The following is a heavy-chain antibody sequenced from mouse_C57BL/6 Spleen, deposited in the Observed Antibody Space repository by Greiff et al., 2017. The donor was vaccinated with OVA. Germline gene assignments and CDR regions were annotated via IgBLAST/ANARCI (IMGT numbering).Heavy chain of an antibody. CDR2: INPSNGGT. CDR1: GYTFTSYW. CDR3: ARSYYGSFYYAMDY. J-gene: IGHJ4*01. V-gene: IGHV1-53*01. Sequence: VKVVESGTELVKPGASVKLSCKASGYTFTSYWMHWVKQRPGQGLEWIGNINPSNGGTNYNEKFKSKATLTVDKSSSTAYMQLSSLTSEDSAVYYCARSYYGSFYYAMDYWGQGTSVTVSS. D-gene: IGHD1-1*01.